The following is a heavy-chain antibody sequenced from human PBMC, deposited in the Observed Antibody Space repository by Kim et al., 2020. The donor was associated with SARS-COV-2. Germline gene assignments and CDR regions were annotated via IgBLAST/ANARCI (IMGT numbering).Heavy chain of an antibody. CDR2: IYTSGST. V-gene: IGHV4-61*02. J-gene: IGHJ2*01. Sequence: SETLSLTCTVSGGSISSGSYYWSWIRQPAGKGLEWIGRIYTSGSTNYNPSLKSRVTISVDTSKNQFSLKLSSVTAADTAVYYCARGEGDYGDPEGSVWYFDLWGRGTLVTVSS. CDR1: GGSISSGSYY. CDR3: ARGEGDYGDPEGSVWYFDL. D-gene: IGHD4-17*01.